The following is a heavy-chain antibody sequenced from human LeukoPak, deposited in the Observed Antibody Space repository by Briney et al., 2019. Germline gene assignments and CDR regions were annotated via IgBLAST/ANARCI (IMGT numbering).Heavy chain of an antibody. CDR1: GGSISSSNW. CDR3: ARDNYDNSGYYFDY. V-gene: IGHV4-4*02. D-gene: IGHD3-22*01. J-gene: IGHJ4*02. Sequence: SETLSLTCTVSGGSISSSNWWSWVRQPPGKGLEWIGEIYHSGRTNYTPSLKSRVTISVDKSKNQLSLKLSSVTAADTAVYYCARDNYDNSGYYFDYWGQGTLVTVSS. CDR2: IYHSGRT.